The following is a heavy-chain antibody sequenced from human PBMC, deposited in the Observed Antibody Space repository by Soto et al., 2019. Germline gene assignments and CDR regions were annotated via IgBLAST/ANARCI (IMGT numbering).Heavy chain of an antibody. CDR1: GYTFTSYY. J-gene: IGHJ6*03. V-gene: IGHV1-46*03. Sequence: GASVKVSCKASGYTFTSYYMHWVRQAPGQGLEWMGIINPSGGSTSYAQKFQGRVTMTRDTSTSTVYMELSSLRSEDTAVYYCARYYSSESDYYYYMDVWGKGTTVTVSS. D-gene: IGHD1-26*01. CDR2: INPSGGST. CDR3: ARYYSSESDYYYYMDV.